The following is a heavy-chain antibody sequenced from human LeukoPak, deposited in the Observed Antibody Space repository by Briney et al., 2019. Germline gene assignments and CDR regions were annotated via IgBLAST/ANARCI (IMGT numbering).Heavy chain of an antibody. J-gene: IGHJ6*03. V-gene: IGHV4-34*01. Sequence: SETLSLTCAVYGGSFSGYYWSWIRQPPGKGLEWIGEINHSGSTNYNPSLKSRVTISVDTSKNQFSLKLSSVTAADTAVYYCASHYYGSGDLTSPLGYMDVWGKGTTVTVSS. D-gene: IGHD3-10*01. CDR3: ASHYYGSGDLTSPLGYMDV. CDR1: GGSFSGYY. CDR2: INHSGST.